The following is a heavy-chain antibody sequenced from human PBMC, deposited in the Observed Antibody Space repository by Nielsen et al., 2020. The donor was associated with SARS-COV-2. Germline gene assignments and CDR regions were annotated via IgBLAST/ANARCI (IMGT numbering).Heavy chain of an antibody. CDR2: IKTSGGST. CDR3: ARLWDDGYYFDTGPYDY. J-gene: IGHJ4*02. V-gene: IGHV3-23*01. D-gene: IGHD3-22*01. Sequence: GESLKISCAASGFTFSDYAMAWVRQAPGKGLEWVSVIKTSGGSTYYADSVKGRFTISRDNAKNTLYLQMNSLRAEDTAVYYCARLWDDGYYFDTGPYDYWGQGTVVTVSS. CDR1: GFTFSDYA.